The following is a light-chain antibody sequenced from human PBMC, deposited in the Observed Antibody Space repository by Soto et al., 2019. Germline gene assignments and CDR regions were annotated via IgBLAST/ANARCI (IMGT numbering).Light chain of an antibody. CDR1: QSVSSN. J-gene: IGKJ1*01. CDR3: QQYGGSPT. CDR2: GAS. V-gene: IGKV3-15*01. Sequence: VMTHSPATLSVSPGKIATLSCRANQSVSSNLAWYQQKPGQAPRLLIYGASTRAIDIPARFSGSGSGTDFTLTISRLEPEDFAFYYCQQYGGSPTFGQGTKVDIK.